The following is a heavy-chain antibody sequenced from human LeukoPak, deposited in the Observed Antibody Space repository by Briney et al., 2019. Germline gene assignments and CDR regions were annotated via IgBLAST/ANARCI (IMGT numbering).Heavy chain of an antibody. CDR3: ARATRPPYYYYGMDV. CDR2: IIPIFGTA. J-gene: IGHJ6*02. V-gene: IGHV1-69*13. Sequence: GASVKVSCKASGGTFSSYAISRVRQAPGQGLEWMGGIIPIFGTANYAQKFQGRVTITADESTSTAYMELSSLRSEDTAVYYCARATRPPYYYYGMDVWGQGTTVTVSS. CDR1: GGTFSSYA.